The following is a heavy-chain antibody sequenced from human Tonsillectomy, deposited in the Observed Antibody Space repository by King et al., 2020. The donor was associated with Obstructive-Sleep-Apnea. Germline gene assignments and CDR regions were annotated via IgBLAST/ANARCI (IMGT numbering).Heavy chain of an antibody. V-gene: IGHV4-30-4*01. D-gene: IGHD5-24*01. CDR1: GGSISSGDYY. CDR2: IYYSGST. Sequence: QLQESGPGLVKPSQTLSLTCTVSGGSISSGDYYWSWIRQPPGKGLEWIGYIYYSGSTYYNPSLKSRVTISVDTSKNQFSLKLSSVTAADTAVYYCARARDGYIYYFDYWGQGTLVTVSS. CDR3: ARARDGYIYYFDY. J-gene: IGHJ4*02.